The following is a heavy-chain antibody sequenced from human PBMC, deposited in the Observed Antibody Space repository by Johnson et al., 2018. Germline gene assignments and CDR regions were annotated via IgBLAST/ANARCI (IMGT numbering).Heavy chain of an antibody. J-gene: IGHJ3*02. V-gene: IGHV3-23*04. Sequence: QLVQSGGGVVQPGRSLRLSCAASGFTFSRYAMSWVRQAPGKGLEWVSAISGSGGSTSFADSVKGRFIISRDHSKNTLYLQMNSLRAEDTAVYYCAKTAVDTAMVLGDAFDIWGQGTXVTXSS. CDR2: ISGSGGST. CDR3: AKTAVDTAMVLGDAFDI. D-gene: IGHD5-18*01. CDR1: GFTFSRYA.